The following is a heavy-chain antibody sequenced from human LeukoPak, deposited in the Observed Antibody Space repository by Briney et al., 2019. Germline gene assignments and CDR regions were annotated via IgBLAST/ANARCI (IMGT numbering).Heavy chain of an antibody. CDR1: GFSVSSYY. CDR2: IYSGGTT. V-gene: IGHV3-53*01. Sequence: PGGALRLSCAASGFSVSSYYMTWVRQAPGKGLEWVSVIYSGGTTYHADSVKGRFTISRDNSKNTLYLQMNNLRAEDTAVYYCAKGSGSYGGWFGPWGQGTLVTVSS. D-gene: IGHD1-26*01. J-gene: IGHJ5*02. CDR3: AKGSGSYGGWFGP.